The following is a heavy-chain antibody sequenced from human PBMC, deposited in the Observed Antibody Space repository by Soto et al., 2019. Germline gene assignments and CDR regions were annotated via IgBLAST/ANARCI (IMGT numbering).Heavy chain of an antibody. V-gene: IGHV1-2*02. CDR2: INPNSGGT. Sequence: QVQLVQSGAEVKKPGASVKVSCKASGYTFTGYYMHWVRQAPGQGLEWMGWINPNSGGTNYAQKFQGRVTMTRDTSISTAYMELSRLRSDDTGVYYCAGSRSDYDFWSVYYGMDVWGQGTTVTVSS. CDR3: AGSRSDYDFWSVYYGMDV. CDR1: GYTFTGYY. J-gene: IGHJ6*02. D-gene: IGHD3-3*01.